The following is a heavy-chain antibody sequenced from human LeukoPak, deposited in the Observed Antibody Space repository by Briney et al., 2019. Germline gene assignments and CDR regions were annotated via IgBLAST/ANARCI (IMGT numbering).Heavy chain of an antibody. D-gene: IGHD3-22*01. CDR2: ITSNGGST. J-gene: IGHJ4*02. Sequence: PGGSLRLSCSASGFTFRTYAMHWVRQAPGKGLEYVSAITSNGGSTYYADSVRGRFTISRDISKNTLYLQMNSLRAEDTAVYYCARMRGPGGYYYDTSAFAHLKYSFDSWGQGTLVTVCS. CDR3: ARMRGPGGYYYDTSAFAHLKYSFDS. CDR1: GFTFRTYA. V-gene: IGHV3-64*04.